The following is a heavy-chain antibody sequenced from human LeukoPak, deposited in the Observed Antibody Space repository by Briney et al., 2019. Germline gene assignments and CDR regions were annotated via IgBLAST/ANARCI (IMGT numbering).Heavy chain of an antibody. V-gene: IGHV3-23*01. J-gene: IGHJ4*02. D-gene: IGHD3-9*01. CDR1: GFTFSSYA. CDR3: AKRGYDILTGYYSFDY. Sequence: GGSLRLSCAASGFTFSSYAMSWVRQAPGKGLELVSAISGSGGSTYYADSVKGRFTISRDNSKNTLYLQMNSLRAEGTAVYYCAKRGYDILTGYYSFDYWGQGTLVTVSS. CDR2: ISGSGGST.